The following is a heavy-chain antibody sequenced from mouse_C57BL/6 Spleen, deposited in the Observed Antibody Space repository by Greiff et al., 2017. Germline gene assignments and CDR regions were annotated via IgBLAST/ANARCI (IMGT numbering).Heavy chain of an antibody. CDR1: GYTFTSYW. D-gene: IGHD1-1*01. CDR3: AKSTSGAWFAY. Sequence: QVQLQQPGAELVRPGSSVKLSCKASGYTFTSYWMDWVKQRPGQGLEWIGNIYPSDSETHYNQKFKDKATLTVDKSSSTAYMQLSSLTSEDSAVYCCAKSTSGAWFAYWGQGTLVTVSA. J-gene: IGHJ3*01. CDR2: IYPSDSET. V-gene: IGHV1-61*01.